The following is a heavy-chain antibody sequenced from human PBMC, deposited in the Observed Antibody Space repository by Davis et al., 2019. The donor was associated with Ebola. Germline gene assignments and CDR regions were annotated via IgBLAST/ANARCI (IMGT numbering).Heavy chain of an antibody. Sequence: GESLKISCASSGFTFSTAGMHWVRQAPGKGLEWVAFISNYVNTKYHADSVKGRFTISRDNVKNSLFLQMNSLRDDDTAVYYCSRDGTTALDYWGQGALVTVSS. D-gene: IGHD1-14*01. CDR3: SRDGTTALDY. J-gene: IGHJ4*02. CDR1: GFTFSTAG. V-gene: IGHV3-33*05. CDR2: ISNYVNTK.